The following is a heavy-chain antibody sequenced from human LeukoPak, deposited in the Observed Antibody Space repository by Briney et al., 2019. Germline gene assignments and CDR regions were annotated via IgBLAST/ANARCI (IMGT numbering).Heavy chain of an antibody. V-gene: IGHV3-53*01. CDR2: IYSDGRI. J-gene: IGHJ4*02. CDR3: ARESGYSYGLAGFFDY. D-gene: IGHD5-18*01. Sequence: GGSLRLSCAASGCTFSDYYMRGIRQAPGKGREWVAVIYSDGRIHYADSVQGRLTISRDDSKNTLYLHMNSLRAEHTAVYYCARESGYSYGLAGFFDYWGQGTLVTVSS. CDR1: GCTFSDYY.